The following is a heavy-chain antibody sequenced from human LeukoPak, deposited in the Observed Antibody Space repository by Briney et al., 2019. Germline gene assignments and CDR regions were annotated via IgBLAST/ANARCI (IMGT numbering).Heavy chain of an antibody. J-gene: IGHJ4*02. Sequence: XSXXXXXPGXGLEWIGYIYYSGSTNYNPSLKSRVTISVDTSKNQFSLKLSSVTAADTAVYYCATTFEGNFDYWGQGTLVTVSS. CDR3: ATTFEGNFDY. V-gene: IGHV4-59*01. D-gene: IGHD3-10*01. CDR2: IYYSGST.